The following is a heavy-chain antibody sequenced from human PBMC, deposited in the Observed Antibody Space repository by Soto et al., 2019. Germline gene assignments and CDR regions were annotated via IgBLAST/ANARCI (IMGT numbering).Heavy chain of an antibody. J-gene: IGHJ6*03. CDR3: ARQGDDGPFFYMDV. D-gene: IGHD1-1*01. Sequence: ASVKVSCKASGYTFTSYAMHWVRQAPGQRLEWMGWINAGNGNTKYSQKFQGRVTITRDTSASTAYMELSSLRSEDTAVYYCARQGDDGPFFYMDVWGKGTTVTVSS. CDR2: INAGNGNT. V-gene: IGHV1-3*01. CDR1: GYTFTSYA.